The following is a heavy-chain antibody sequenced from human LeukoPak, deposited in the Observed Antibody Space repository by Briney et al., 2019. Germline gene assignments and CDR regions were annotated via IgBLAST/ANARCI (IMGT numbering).Heavy chain of an antibody. D-gene: IGHD6-19*01. Sequence: ASVKVSCKASGYTFTGYYMHWVRQAPGQGLEWMGWINPNSGGTNYAQKFQGRVTMTRDTSISTAYMELSRLRSDDTAVYYCAVAVAGNYCYYGMDVWGQGTTVTVSS. J-gene: IGHJ6*02. CDR3: AVAVAGNYCYYGMDV. CDR2: INPNSGGT. V-gene: IGHV1-2*02. CDR1: GYTFTGYY.